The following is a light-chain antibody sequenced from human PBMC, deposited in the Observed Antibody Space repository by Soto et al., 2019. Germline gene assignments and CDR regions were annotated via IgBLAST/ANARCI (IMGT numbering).Light chain of an antibody. CDR1: SSDVGGYKY. CDR3: SSYTSYTSYV. V-gene: IGLV2-14*01. J-gene: IGLJ1*01. Sequence: QSVLTQPASVSGSPGQSIAISCTGTSSDVGGYKYVSWYQQYPGKAPKLMIYDVSNRPSGVPDRFSGSKSGNTASLTISGLQSEDEADYYCSSYTSYTSYVFGTGIKVTVL. CDR2: DVS.